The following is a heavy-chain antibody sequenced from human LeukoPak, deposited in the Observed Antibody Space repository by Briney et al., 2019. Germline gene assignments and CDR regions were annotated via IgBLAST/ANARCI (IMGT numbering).Heavy chain of an antibody. CDR1: GFTFSNYC. V-gene: IGHV3-74*01. D-gene: IGHD3-9*01. CDR3: ARGADSGYSSDN. Sequence: GGSLRLSCAASGFTFSNYCMHWVRQAPGKGLVWVSRINSDGRSTNYADSVKGRFTISRDNAKNTLYLQMNSLRAEDTAVYYCARGADSGYSSDNWGQGTLVSVSS. J-gene: IGHJ4*02. CDR2: INSDGRST.